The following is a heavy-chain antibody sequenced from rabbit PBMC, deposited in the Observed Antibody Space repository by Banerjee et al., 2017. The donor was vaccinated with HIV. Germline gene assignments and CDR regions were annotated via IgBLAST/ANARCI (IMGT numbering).Heavy chain of an antibody. CDR2: IDPVFGIT. CDR3: AREDVGGSVSL. J-gene: IGHJ4*01. Sequence: QLKESGGGLVQPGGSLKLSCKASGFTLSSYYMNWVRQAPGKGLEWIGYIDPVFGITYYASWVNGRFSISRENAQNTVFLQMTSLTAADTATYFCAREDVGGSVSLWGPGTLVTVS. D-gene: IGHD1-1*01. V-gene: IGHV1S7*01. CDR1: GFTLSSYY.